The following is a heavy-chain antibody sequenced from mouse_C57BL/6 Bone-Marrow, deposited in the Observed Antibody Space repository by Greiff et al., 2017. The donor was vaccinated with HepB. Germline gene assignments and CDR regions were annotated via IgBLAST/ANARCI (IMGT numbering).Heavy chain of an antibody. J-gene: IGHJ1*03. V-gene: IGHV6-6*01. Sequence: EVQGVESGGGLVQPGGSMKLSCAASGFTFSDAWMDWVRQSPEKGLEWVAEIRNKANNHATYYAESVKGRFTISRDESKSSVYLQMNSLRAEDTGIYYCTRGDGYSWYFDVWGTGTTVTVSS. CDR1: GFTFSDAW. CDR3: TRGDGYSWYFDV. CDR2: IRNKANNHAT. D-gene: IGHD2-3*01.